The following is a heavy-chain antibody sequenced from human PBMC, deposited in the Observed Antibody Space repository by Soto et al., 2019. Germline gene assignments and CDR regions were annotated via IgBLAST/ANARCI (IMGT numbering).Heavy chain of an antibody. CDR1: GGSISSTLYY. D-gene: IGHD3-22*01. CDR2: IYYTGST. J-gene: IGHJ6*02. CDR3: ARSPDSSGYYPRRYYYGMDV. V-gene: IGHV4-39*07. Sequence: SETLSLTCTVSGGSISSTLYYWGWIRQPPGKGLEWIGTIYYTGSTYYNPSLKSRVTISVDTSKNQFSMKLSSMTAADTAVYYFARSPDSSGYYPRRYYYGMDVWGQGTTVTVSS.